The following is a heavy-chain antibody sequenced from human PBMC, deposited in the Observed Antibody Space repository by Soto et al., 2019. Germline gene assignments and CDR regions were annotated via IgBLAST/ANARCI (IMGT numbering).Heavy chain of an antibody. CDR2: ISGSGSPI. D-gene: IGHD1-7*01. CDR1: GFTFSSYE. Sequence: VGSLRLSCAASGFTFSSYEMNWVRQAPGKGLEWVSYISGSGSPIYYADSVKGRFTISRDNAKNSLYLQMNSLRAEDTAIYYCASKVGGTTYFVYWGQGTLVTVSS. CDR3: ASKVGGTTYFVY. J-gene: IGHJ4*02. V-gene: IGHV3-48*03.